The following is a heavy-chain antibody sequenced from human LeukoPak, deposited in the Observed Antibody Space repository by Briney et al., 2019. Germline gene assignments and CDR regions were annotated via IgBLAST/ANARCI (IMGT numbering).Heavy chain of an antibody. J-gene: IGHJ3*01. Sequence: GGSLRLSCAASGFTFSNYWLTWVRQAPGQGLEWVANIKQDGSEKHYVDSVKGRFTISRDNAKNSLYLQMNSLRAEDTAVYYCARDRTSWYRKDAFDVWGQGTMVTVSS. CDR3: ARDRTSWYRKDAFDV. V-gene: IGHV3-7*01. D-gene: IGHD2-2*01. CDR2: IKQDGSEK. CDR1: GFTFSNYW.